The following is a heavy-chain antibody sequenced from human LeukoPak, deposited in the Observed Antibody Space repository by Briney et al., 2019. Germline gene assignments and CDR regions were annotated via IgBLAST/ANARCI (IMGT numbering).Heavy chain of an antibody. V-gene: IGHV3-30*18. Sequence: GRSLRLSCAASGFTFSSYGMHWVRQAPGKGLEWVAVISYDGSNKYYADSVKGRFTISRDNSKNTLYLQMNSLRAEDTAVYYCAKIWGSSGWYEYSFDYWGQGTLVTVSS. CDR3: AKIWGSSGWYEYSFDY. D-gene: IGHD6-19*01. J-gene: IGHJ4*02. CDR1: GFTFSSYG. CDR2: ISYDGSNK.